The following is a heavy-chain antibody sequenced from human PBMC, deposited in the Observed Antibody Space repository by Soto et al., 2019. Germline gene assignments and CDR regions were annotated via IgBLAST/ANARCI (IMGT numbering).Heavy chain of an antibody. CDR1: GFSLSNTRMG. CDR2: IFSNDAK. CDR3: ARTLKFLPFDF. D-gene: IGHD2-21*01. V-gene: IGHV2-26*01. J-gene: IGHJ4*02. Sequence: SGPTLVNPTETLTLTCTVSGFSLSNTRMGVSWIRQPPGKALEWLAHIFSNDAKAYTTSLKNRLTISQDTSKSQVVLTMTDLDPVDTAKYYCARTLKFLPFDFWGQGTLVTVYS.